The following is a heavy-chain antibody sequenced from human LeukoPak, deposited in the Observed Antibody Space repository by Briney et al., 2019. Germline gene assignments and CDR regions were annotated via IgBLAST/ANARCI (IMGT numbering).Heavy chain of an antibody. V-gene: IGHV1-18*01. CDR2: ISAYNGNT. J-gene: IGHJ6*03. Sequence: ASVKVSCKASGYTFTSYGISWVRQAPGQGLEWMGWISAYNGNTNYAQKLQGRVTMTTDTSTSTAYMELRSLRSDDTAAYYCAATGYSSSWYDYYYYYMDVWGKGTTVTVSS. D-gene: IGHD6-13*01. CDR1: GYTFTSYG. CDR3: AATGYSSSWYDYYYYYMDV.